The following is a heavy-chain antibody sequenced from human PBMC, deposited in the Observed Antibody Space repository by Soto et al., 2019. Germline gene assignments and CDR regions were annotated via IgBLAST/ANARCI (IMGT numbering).Heavy chain of an antibody. CDR1: GFTFTSSA. CDR3: ATGTCDNNCRPRGSF. J-gene: IGHJ4*02. V-gene: IGHV3-30-3*01. CDR2: ISQDGSAK. Sequence: SCKASGFTFTSSAMHWVRQAPGKGLESVAAISQDGSAKYYADSVKGRFTISRDNSKNTLYVEMNSLRDDDTAIYYCATGTCDNNCRPRGSFWGQGTLVTVSS. D-gene: IGHD1-20*01.